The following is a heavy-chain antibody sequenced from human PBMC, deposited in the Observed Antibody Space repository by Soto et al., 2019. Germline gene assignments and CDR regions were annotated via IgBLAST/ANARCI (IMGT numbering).Heavy chain of an antibody. V-gene: IGHV3-30*03. Sequence: PGGSLRLSCAASGFTFSSYGMHWVRQAPGKGLEWVAVISYDGSNKYYADSVKGRFTISRDNSKNTLYLQMNSLRAEDTALYYCATNVQFVAFDIWGQGTMVTVS. D-gene: IGHD3-10*01. J-gene: IGHJ3*02. CDR3: ATNVQFVAFDI. CDR2: ISYDGSNK. CDR1: GFTFSSYG.